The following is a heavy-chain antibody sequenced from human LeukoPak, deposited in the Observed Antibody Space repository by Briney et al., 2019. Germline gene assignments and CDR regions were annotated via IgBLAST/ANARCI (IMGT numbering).Heavy chain of an antibody. CDR1: GFTFSSYS. Sequence: PGGSLRLSCVGSGFTFSSYSMNWVRQAPGKGLEWVSYISGTSNTIYYADSVKGRFTVSRDSAKNSLYLQMNSLRAEDTAIYYCARDLGSYSSGWYMGFDYWGQGTLVTVSS. J-gene: IGHJ4*02. CDR2: ISGTSNTI. D-gene: IGHD6-19*01. V-gene: IGHV3-48*01. CDR3: ARDLGSYSSGWYMGFDY.